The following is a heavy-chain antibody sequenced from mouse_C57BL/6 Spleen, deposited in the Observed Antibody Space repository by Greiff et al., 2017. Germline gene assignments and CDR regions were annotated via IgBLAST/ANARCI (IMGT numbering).Heavy chain of an antibody. V-gene: IGHV1-81*01. J-gene: IGHJ4*01. Sequence: QVQLQQSGAELARPGASVKLSCKASGYTFTSYGISWVKQRTGQGLEWIGEIYPRSGNTYYNEKFKGKATLTADKSSSTAYMELRSLTSEDSAVYFCARSYYEDAMDYWGQGTSVTVSS. CDR3: ARSYYEDAMDY. CDR1: GYTFTSYG. CDR2: IYPRSGNT. D-gene: IGHD1-1*01.